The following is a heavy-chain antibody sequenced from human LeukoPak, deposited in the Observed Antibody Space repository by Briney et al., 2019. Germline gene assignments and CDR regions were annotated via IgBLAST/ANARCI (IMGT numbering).Heavy chain of an antibody. V-gene: IGHV4-34*01. CDR2: INRSGST. CDR1: GGSFSGYY. CDR3: ARGPWNYDFWSGYSQLDY. Sequence: SETLSLTCAVYGGSFSGYYWSWIRQPPGKGLEWIGEINRSGSTNYNPSLKSRVTISVDTSKNQFSLKLSSVTAADTAVYYCARGPWNYDFWSGYSQLDYWGQGTLVAVSS. D-gene: IGHD3-3*01. J-gene: IGHJ4*02.